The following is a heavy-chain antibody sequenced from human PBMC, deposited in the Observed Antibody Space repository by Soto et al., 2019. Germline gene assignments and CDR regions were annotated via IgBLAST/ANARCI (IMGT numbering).Heavy chain of an antibody. V-gene: IGHV3-30-3*01. J-gene: IGHJ6*02. CDR2: ISYDGSNK. Sequence: GGSLRLSCAASGFTFSSYAMHWVRQAPGKGLEWVAVISYDGSNKYYADPVKGRFTISRDNSKNTLYLQMNSLRAEDTAVYYCARVPPSGYCSGGSCDAPGYYGMDVWGQGTTVTVSS. CDR3: ARVPPSGYCSGGSCDAPGYYGMDV. D-gene: IGHD2-15*01. CDR1: GFTFSSYA.